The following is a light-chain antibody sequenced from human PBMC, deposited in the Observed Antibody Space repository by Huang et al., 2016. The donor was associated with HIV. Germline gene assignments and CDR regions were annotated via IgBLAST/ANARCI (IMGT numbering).Light chain of an antibody. CDR2: GAS. J-gene: IGKJ2*01. CDR1: QSVSSN. CDR3: QQYNNWPPEYT. V-gene: IGKV3-15*01. Sequence: EIVMTQSPATLSVSPGERATLSCRGSQSVSSNLAWYQQKPGQAPRPLIYGASTRATGIPARFSGSGSGTEFTLTISSLQSEDFAVYYCQQYNNWPPEYTFGQGTKLEIK.